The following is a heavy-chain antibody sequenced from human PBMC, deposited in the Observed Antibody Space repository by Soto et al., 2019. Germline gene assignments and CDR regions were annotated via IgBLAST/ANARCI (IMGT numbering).Heavy chain of an antibody. V-gene: IGHV4-59*01. D-gene: IGHD1-1*01. CDR1: GDSIISYF. J-gene: IGHJ3*02. Sequence: QVQLQESGPGLVKPSETLSLTCTVSGDSIISYFWTWIRQSPGKGLQWIGYIHYSGSSNYNPSLESRVTMSVDTSKNQFSLRLTSVTAADTAVYYCARMNQLAPKRNAFDIWGQGTMVTVSS. CDR3: ARMNQLAPKRNAFDI. CDR2: IHYSGSS.